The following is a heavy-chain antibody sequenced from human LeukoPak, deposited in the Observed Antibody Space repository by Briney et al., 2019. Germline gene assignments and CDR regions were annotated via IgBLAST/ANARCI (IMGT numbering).Heavy chain of an antibody. CDR2: MNPNSGNT. CDR1: GYTFTSYD. Sequence: ASVKVSYKASGYTFTSYDINWVRQATGQGLEWMGWMNPNSGNTGYAQKFQGRVTMTRNTSINTAYMELSSLRSEDTAVYYCARSGVTTVIVWAYYYYYMDVWGKGTTVTVSS. J-gene: IGHJ6*03. D-gene: IGHD4-11*01. CDR3: ARSGVTTVIVWAYYYYYMDV. V-gene: IGHV1-8*01.